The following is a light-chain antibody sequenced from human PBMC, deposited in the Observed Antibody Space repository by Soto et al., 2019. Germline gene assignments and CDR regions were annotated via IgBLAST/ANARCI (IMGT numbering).Light chain of an antibody. Sequence: IQRTQTPPSLSPSVRDIVTITPXASQSISTYLNWYQQKAGLAPKLLIYGASSLQSGVPSRFSGSGSGTDFTLTISSLQPEDFATYYCLQTYSTPPTFAQGAKVDIK. V-gene: IGKV1-39*01. CDR1: QSISTY. CDR2: GAS. J-gene: IGKJ1*01. CDR3: LQTYSTPPT.